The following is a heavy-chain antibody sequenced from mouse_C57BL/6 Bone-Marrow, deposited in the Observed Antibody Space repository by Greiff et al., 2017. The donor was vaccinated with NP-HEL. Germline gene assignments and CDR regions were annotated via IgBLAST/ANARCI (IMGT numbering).Heavy chain of an antibody. V-gene: IGHV10-1*01. CDR2: IRSKSNNYAT. CDR1: GFSFNTYA. J-gene: IGHJ4*01. D-gene: IGHD1-1*01. CDR3: VSMITTVVATRAMDY. Sequence: EVNVVESGGGLVQPKGSLKLSCAASGFSFNTYAMNWVRPAPGKGLEWVARIRSKSNNYATYYADSVKDRFTISRDDSESMLYLQMNNLKTEDTAMYYCVSMITTVVATRAMDYWGQGTSVTVSS.